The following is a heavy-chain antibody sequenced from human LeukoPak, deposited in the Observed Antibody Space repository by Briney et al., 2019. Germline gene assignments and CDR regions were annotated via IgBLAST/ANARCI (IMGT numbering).Heavy chain of an antibody. V-gene: IGHV3-23*01. CDR3: AKGKKLLDY. J-gene: IGHJ4*02. D-gene: IGHD4-23*01. Sequence: GGSLRLSCAASGFTFSSYAMGWVRQAPGKGLEWVSSIGGSGGGTYYADSVKGRFTISRDNSKNTLYLQMNSLRAEDTAVYYCAKGKKLLDYWGQGTLVTVSS. CDR1: GFTFSSYA. CDR2: IGGSGGGT.